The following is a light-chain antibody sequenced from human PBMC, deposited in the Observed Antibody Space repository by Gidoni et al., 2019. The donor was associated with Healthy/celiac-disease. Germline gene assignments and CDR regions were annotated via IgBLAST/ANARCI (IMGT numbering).Light chain of an antibody. J-gene: IGKJ2*01. Sequence: EIVLTQSPATLSLSPGERATLSYRASQSVSSYLAWYQQKPGQAPRLLIYDASNRATGIPARFSGSGSGTDFTLTISSLEPEDFAVYYCQQRSNWPPATFXQXTKLXIK. CDR3: QQRSNWPPAT. V-gene: IGKV3-11*01. CDR1: QSVSSY. CDR2: DAS.